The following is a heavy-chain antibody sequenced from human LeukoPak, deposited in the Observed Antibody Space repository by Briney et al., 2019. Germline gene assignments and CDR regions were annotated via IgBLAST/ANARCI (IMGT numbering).Heavy chain of an antibody. D-gene: IGHD5-18*01. Sequence: WMGRINPNSGGTDYAQKFQGTVTMTRDTSISTAYMELSRLTSDDTAVYYCARAASGYSYGYWGQGTLVTVSS. J-gene: IGHJ4*02. CDR3: ARAASGYSYGY. CDR2: INPNSGGT. V-gene: IGHV1-2*06.